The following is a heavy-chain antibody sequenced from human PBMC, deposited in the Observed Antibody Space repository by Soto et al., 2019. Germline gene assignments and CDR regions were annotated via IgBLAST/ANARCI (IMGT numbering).Heavy chain of an antibody. CDR3: ARSYCSSNSCHPYFDY. CDR2: INPNSGGT. D-gene: IGHD2-2*01. Sequence: ASVKVSCKASGYTFTVYYMHWVRQGPGQGLEWMGWINPNSGGTTYAQKFQGWVTMTRDTSISTAYMELSRLRSDDTAVYYCARSYCSSNSCHPYFDYWGQGTLVTVSS. V-gene: IGHV1-2*04. CDR1: GYTFTVYY. J-gene: IGHJ4*02.